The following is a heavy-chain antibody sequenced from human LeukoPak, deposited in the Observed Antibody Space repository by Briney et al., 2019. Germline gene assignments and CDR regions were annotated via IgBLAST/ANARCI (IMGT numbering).Heavy chain of an antibody. CDR1: GFTFSSYT. D-gene: IGHD3-10*01. V-gene: IGHV3-23*01. CDR2: ITTSDGNT. J-gene: IGHJ5*02. CDR3: ARDVPRTSGP. Sequence: GGSLRLSCAASGFTFSSYTMSWVRQAPGKGLEWVSTITTSDGNTYYADSVRGRFTVSRDNAKNTLYLQMNSLRAEDTAVYYCARDVPRTSGPWGQGTLVTVSS.